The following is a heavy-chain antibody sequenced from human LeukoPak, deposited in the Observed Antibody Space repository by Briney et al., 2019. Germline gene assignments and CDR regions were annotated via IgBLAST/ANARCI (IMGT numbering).Heavy chain of an antibody. CDR3: ARDGWLSGDY. CDR2: IHDSGIT. D-gene: IGHD5-24*01. V-gene: IGHV4-39*07. Sequence: PSETLSLTCTVPGGSITSSSYYWGWIRQPPGKGLEWIGSIHDSGITHYNSSLKSRATISVDTSKTQFSLKLTSVTAADTAVYYCARDGWLSGDYWGRGTLVTVSS. CDR1: GGSITSSSYY. J-gene: IGHJ4*02.